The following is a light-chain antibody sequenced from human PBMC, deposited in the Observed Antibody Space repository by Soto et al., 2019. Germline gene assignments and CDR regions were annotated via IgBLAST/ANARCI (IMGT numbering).Light chain of an antibody. CDR3: AAWEDSLNGYWV. J-gene: IGLJ3*02. Sequence: QSVLTQPPSASGTPGQRVTISCSGSSSNIGSNPVNWYQQLPGTAPKLLIYSNNQRPSGVPDRFSGSKSGTSASLAISGLQSEDEADYYCAAWEDSLNGYWVFGGGTKLTVL. CDR2: SNN. CDR1: SSNIGSNP. V-gene: IGLV1-44*01.